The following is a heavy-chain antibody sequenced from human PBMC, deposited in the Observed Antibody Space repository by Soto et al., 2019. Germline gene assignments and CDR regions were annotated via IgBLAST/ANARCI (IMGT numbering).Heavy chain of an antibody. D-gene: IGHD3-9*01. CDR1: GFTFSSYS. Sequence: EVQLLESGGGLVNPGESLRLSCATSGFTFSSYSMDWVRQAPGKGLEWVSSINPTSRYVFYADSVRGRFTISRDYAENSLHLQMNGLRGEDTAVYYCARHETRLTGDGFDIWGRGTVVTVSS. CDR2: INPTSRYV. CDR3: ARHETRLTGDGFDI. V-gene: IGHV3-21*01. J-gene: IGHJ3*02.